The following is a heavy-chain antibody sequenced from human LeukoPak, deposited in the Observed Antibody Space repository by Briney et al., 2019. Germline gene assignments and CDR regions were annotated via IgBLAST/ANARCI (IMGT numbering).Heavy chain of an antibody. CDR2: IYSGGST. D-gene: IGHD5-18*01. J-gene: IGHJ1*01. V-gene: IGHV3-53*01. Sequence: PGGSLRLSCAASGFTVSSNYMSWVRQAPGKGLEWVSVIYSGGSTYYADSVKGRFTISRDNSKNTLYLQMNSLRAEDTAVYYCARGSGYGYGQRRVNFQHWGQGTLVTVSS. CDR3: ARGSGYGYGQRRVNFQH. CDR1: GFTVSSNY.